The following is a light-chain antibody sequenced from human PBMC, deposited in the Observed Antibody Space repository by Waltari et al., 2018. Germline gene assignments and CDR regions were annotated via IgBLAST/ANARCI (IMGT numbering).Light chain of an antibody. J-gene: IGLJ2*01. CDR2: SND. CDR3: ATWDGRVNGVL. V-gene: IGLV1-44*01. CDR1: NYNIGSGP. Sequence: QSVLTQAPSVSGTPGQRVTISCSGTNYNIGSGPVNWYQQVPGMSPKLLIYSNDQRPSGVPDRFSGSKSGTSASLAINGLQSEDEADYYCATWDGRVNGVLFGGGTKVTVL.